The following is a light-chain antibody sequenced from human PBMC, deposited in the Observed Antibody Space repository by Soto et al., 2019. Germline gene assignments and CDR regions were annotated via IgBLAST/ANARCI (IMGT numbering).Light chain of an antibody. J-gene: IGKJ1*01. V-gene: IGKV1-39*01. Sequence: GDRVTITCRASQSISSYLNWYQQKPGEAPKLLIYDASALPRGVPSRFSGSGSGTDFTLTIRSLQPEDFATYYCQQSHSIPLTFGQGTKVDIK. CDR3: QQSHSIPLT. CDR2: DAS. CDR1: QSISSY.